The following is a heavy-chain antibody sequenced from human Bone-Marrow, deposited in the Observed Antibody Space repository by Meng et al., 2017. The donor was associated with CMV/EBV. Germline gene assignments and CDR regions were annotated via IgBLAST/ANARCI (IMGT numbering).Heavy chain of an antibody. CDR3: ASLRTSTAALDY. Sequence: ASVKVSCKASGYTFTGYYMHWVRQAPGQGLEWMGWVNPNSGGTNYAQKFQGRVTMTRDTSISTAYMDLSRLRSDDTAVYYCASLRTSTAALDYWGQGTLVTVSS. CDR2: VNPNSGGT. V-gene: IGHV1-2*02. CDR1: GYTFTGYY. J-gene: IGHJ4*02. D-gene: IGHD6-13*01.